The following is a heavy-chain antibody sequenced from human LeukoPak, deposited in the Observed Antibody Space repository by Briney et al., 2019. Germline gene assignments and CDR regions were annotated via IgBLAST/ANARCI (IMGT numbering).Heavy chain of an antibody. CDR2: INTNGRT. Sequence: SETLSLTCAVSGGSIRDHQWSWIRQPPGKGLEWIGHINTNGRTDYNPSLRSRLTISVDTSKNQFSLKLSSVTAADTAVYYCARDGTTGYDFDYWGQGTLVTVSS. D-gene: IGHD1-7*01. CDR1: GGSIRDHQ. CDR3: ARDGTTGYDFDY. V-gene: IGHV4-4*09. J-gene: IGHJ4*02.